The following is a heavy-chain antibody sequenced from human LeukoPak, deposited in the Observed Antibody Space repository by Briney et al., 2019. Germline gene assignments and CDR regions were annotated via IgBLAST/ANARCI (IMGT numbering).Heavy chain of an antibody. D-gene: IGHD1-26*01. Sequence: SVKVSCKASGYTCTGYYMHWVRQAPGQGLEWMGRINPNNGATNYAQKLQGRVTITGDTSISTAYMELSSLRSDDTAVYYCTRESGSHHGNDYWGQGTLVTVSS. CDR1: GYTCTGYY. CDR3: TRESGSHHGNDY. CDR2: INPNNGAT. J-gene: IGHJ4*02. V-gene: IGHV1-2*06.